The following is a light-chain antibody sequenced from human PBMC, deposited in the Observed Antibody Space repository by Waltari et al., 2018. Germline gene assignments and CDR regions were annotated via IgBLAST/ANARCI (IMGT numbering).Light chain of an antibody. J-gene: IGKJ3*01. Sequence: EIVLTLSPVTLSLSPGEGATLSCKTSQSVGDFLAWYQQRPGQAPRLLIYDASLRAAGIPARFSGSGSGTDFTLTISSLESEDSAVYFCQQRNSWPLTFGPGTTV. CDR2: DAS. CDR1: QSVGDF. CDR3: QQRNSWPLT. V-gene: IGKV3-11*01.